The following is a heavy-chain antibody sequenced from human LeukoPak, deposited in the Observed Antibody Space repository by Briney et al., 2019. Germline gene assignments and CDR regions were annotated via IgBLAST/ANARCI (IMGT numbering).Heavy chain of an antibody. CDR2: ISYDGSNK. D-gene: IGHD3-3*01. V-gene: IGHV3-30*04. CDR1: GFTFRSYE. J-gene: IGHJ4*02. Sequence: GGSLRLSCAASGFTFRSYEMNWVRRAPGKGLEWVAVISYDGSNKYYADSVKGRFTISRDNSKNTLYLQMNSLRAEDTAVYYCASEIIFGSFDYWGQGTLVTVSS. CDR3: ASEIIFGSFDY.